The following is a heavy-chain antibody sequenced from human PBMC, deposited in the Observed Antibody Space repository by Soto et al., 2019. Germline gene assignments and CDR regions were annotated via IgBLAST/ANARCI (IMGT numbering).Heavy chain of an antibody. CDR3: ARTGDGHHDFLDY. V-gene: IGHV3-7*01. D-gene: IGHD1-1*01. CDR1: GFTFSSYW. J-gene: IGHJ4*02. Sequence: GGSLRLSCAASGFTFSSYWMNWVRQAPGKGLEWVANINQDGNEDNLLDSVKGRFTISRDNAKNSLFLQMNSLRDDDTAVYYCARTGDGHHDFLDYWGQGALVTVSS. CDR2: INQDGNED.